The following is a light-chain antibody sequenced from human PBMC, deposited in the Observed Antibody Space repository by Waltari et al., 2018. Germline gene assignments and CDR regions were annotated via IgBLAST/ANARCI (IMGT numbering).Light chain of an antibody. Sequence: SSGLTQDPAVSVALGQTIRITCRGDSLRTSYARWYQVKTGQAPVLVMFGKEKRPSGVPDRISGESSETTSSLIITGAQAEDEADYYCSSRNGRASQVVFAVGTKVTVL. CDR1: SLRTSY. V-gene: IGLV3-19*01. CDR2: GKE. CDR3: SSRNGRASQVV. J-gene: IGLJ2*01.